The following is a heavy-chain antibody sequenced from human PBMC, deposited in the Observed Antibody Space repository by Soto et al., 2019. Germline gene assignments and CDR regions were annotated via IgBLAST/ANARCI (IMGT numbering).Heavy chain of an antibody. V-gene: IGHV4-30-2*01. J-gene: IGHJ5*02. CDR2: TSHTGGT. CDR1: GGSISGGNSYP. Sequence: QLQFQESASGLVKPSQTLSPTSAVSGGSISGGNSYPWSWIRQQPGKGQGWIGPTSHTGGTSYNPSLKGRVTMSVDKSKNQFSLKLSSVTAADMAVYYCARAVAPYLGTWFDPWGQGSLVIVSS. CDR3: ARAVAPYLGTWFDP. D-gene: IGHD3-16*01.